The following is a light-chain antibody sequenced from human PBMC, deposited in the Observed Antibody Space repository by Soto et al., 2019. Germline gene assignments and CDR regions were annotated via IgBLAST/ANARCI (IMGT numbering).Light chain of an antibody. Sequence: EIVLTQSPATLSLSPGERATLSCRASQSVSSYLAWYQQKPGQAPRLLIYDASNRATGIPARFSGSGAGTDFTLTIGSLGPEDVAVYYCQQRSTWPLTFGGWTKVEIK. CDR3: QQRSTWPLT. CDR1: QSVSSY. V-gene: IGKV3-11*01. CDR2: DAS. J-gene: IGKJ4*01.